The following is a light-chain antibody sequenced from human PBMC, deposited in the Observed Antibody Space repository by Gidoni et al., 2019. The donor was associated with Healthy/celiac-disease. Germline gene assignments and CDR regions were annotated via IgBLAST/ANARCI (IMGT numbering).Light chain of an antibody. V-gene: IGLV1-40*01. CDR1: SSNIVAGYD. CDR2: GNS. J-gene: IGLJ3*02. Sequence: QSVLTQPPSVSGAPGQRVTISCTGSSSNIVAGYDVHWYQQLPGTAPKLLIYGNSKRPSGVPDRFSGSKSGTSASLAITGLQAEDEADYYCQSYDSSLSGWVFGGGTKLTVL. CDR3: QSYDSSLSGWV.